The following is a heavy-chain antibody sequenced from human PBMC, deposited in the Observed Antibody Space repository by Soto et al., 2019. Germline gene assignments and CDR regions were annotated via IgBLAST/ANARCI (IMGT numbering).Heavy chain of an antibody. Sequence: QGQLVQSGAEVMKPGASVKVSCKASGYTFTRYGISWVRQAPGQGLEWMGWISGYNGDTKYAQKFQGRVTMTIDTSTSTAYMELRSLTSDDRAVYYCAKNGQPPYYYYGMDVWGQGTTVTVSS. CDR2: ISGYNGDT. D-gene: IGHD2-8*01. CDR3: AKNGQPPYYYYGMDV. CDR1: GYTFTRYG. V-gene: IGHV1-18*01. J-gene: IGHJ6*02.